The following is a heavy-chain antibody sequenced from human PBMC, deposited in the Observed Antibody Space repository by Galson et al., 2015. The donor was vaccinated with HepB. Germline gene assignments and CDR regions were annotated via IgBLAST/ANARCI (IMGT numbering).Heavy chain of an antibody. V-gene: IGHV1-69*06. Sequence: SVTVSCKASGATVSNYAISWVRQAPGQGLEWMGGIIPLFGTTNNAQKFQGRVTITADKSTTTAYMELSSLRSEDTAVYYCASLYSGYAYYYYGMDVWGQGTTVTVSS. D-gene: IGHD5-12*01. J-gene: IGHJ6*02. CDR2: IIPLFGTT. CDR1: GATVSNYA. CDR3: ASLYSGYAYYYYGMDV.